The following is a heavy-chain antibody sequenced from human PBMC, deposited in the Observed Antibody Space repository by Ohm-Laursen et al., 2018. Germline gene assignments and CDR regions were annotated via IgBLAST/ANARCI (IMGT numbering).Heavy chain of an antibody. D-gene: IGHD6-13*01. V-gene: IGHV3-23*01. J-gene: IGHJ4*02. Sequence: SLRLSCSASGFTFSSYAMSWVRQAPGKGLEWASAISGSGGSTYYADSVKGRFTISRDNSKNTLYLQMNSLRAEDTAVYYCAKDLMGIAAALADYWGQGTLVTVSS. CDR1: GFTFSSYA. CDR3: AKDLMGIAAALADY. CDR2: ISGSGGST.